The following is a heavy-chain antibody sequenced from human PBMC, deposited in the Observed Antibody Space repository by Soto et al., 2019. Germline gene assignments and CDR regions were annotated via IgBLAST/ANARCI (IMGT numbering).Heavy chain of an antibody. Sequence: SETLSLTCTVSGGSVSSRSHYWCWIRQPPGKGLEWIGYIYYSGSTKYNPSLRSRVTISVDTSKNQFSLKVSSVTAADTAIYYCARDFCGGDCSDDYYYYAMDVWGQGTTVTVSS. CDR2: IYYSGST. CDR1: GGSVSSRSHY. CDR3: ARDFCGGDCSDDYYYYAMDV. V-gene: IGHV4-61*01. D-gene: IGHD2-21*02. J-gene: IGHJ6*02.